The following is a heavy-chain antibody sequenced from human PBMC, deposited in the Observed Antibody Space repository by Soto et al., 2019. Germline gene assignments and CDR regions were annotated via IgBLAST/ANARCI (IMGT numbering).Heavy chain of an antibody. D-gene: IGHD3-22*01. CDR1: GDSISSYY. CDR3: ALRSMAVVPEY. V-gene: IGHV4-59*01. CDR2: LYYGRSA. J-gene: IGHJ4*02. Sequence: QVQLQESGPGLVKPSETLSLTCAVSGDSISSYYCMWIRQPPGKGLESIGYLYYGRSANYNPSLKSRATLSVDTSTNQCSLTLSSMTAANTAVYYCALRSMAVVPEYWGKGPLVTVSS.